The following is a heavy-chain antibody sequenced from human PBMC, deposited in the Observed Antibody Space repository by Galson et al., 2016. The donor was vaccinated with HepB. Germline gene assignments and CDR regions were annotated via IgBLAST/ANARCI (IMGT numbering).Heavy chain of an antibody. D-gene: IGHD3-22*01. Sequence: SLRLSCAAPGLTIASYAMTWVRQAPGKGLEWVSGISGSGGEKHLAESVKGRFTISRDNAKNTLYLQMNSLRAEDTAVYYCAMERHYYDNSGYPQPYWFFDLWGRGTLVAVSS. V-gene: IGHV3-23*01. CDR2: ISGSGGEK. CDR3: AMERHYYDNSGYPQPYWFFDL. CDR1: GLTIASYA. J-gene: IGHJ2*01.